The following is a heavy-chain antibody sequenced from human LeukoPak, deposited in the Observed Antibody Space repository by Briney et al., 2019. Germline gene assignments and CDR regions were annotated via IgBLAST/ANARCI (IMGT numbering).Heavy chain of an antibody. Sequence: GSLRLSCAASGFTFSSYEMNWVRQAPGKGLEWVSSITSSSSYIYYADSVKGRFTISRDNAKNSLYLQMNSLRAEDTALYYCAREDYDSSGYVAGFDYWGQGTLVTVSS. CDR3: AREDYDSSGYVAGFDY. CDR2: ITSSSSYI. D-gene: IGHD3-22*01. V-gene: IGHV3-21*04. CDR1: GFTFSSYE. J-gene: IGHJ4*02.